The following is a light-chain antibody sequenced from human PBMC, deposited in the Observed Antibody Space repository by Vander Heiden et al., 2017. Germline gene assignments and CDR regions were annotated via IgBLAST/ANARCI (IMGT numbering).Light chain of an antibody. Sequence: EIVMKQSPATLSVSPGESATLSCRASQSVSTNLAWYQQKLGQAPRLLIYGAFTRATGIPVRFSGSGSGTEFTLTISSLQSEDFAVYYCQQYNNWPREGFTFGPGTKVDI. CDR1: QSVSTN. CDR3: QQYNNWPREGFT. CDR2: GAF. J-gene: IGKJ3*01. V-gene: IGKV3-15*01.